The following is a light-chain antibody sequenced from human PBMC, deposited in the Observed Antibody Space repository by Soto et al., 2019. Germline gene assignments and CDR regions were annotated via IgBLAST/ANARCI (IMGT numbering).Light chain of an antibody. CDR2: GAS. CDR3: QQYNKWPLT. V-gene: IGKV3-15*01. Sequence: TQSPATLSFAPVNIYTMSCRASQSVSSSYLAWYQQKPGQAPRLLIYGASTRATGIPVRFSGSASGTEFTLTISSLQSEEFTVYYCQQYNKWPLTFGKGTKVDIK. J-gene: IGKJ1*01. CDR1: QSVSSSY.